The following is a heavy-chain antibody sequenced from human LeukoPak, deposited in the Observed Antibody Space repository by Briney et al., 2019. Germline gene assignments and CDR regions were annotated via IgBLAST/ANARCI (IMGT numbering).Heavy chain of an antibody. CDR2: INPNSGGT. D-gene: IGHD5-12*01. V-gene: IGHV1-2*02. Sequence: PGGSLRLSCKASGFTFSTYAMHWVRQAPGQGLEWMGWINPNSGGTNYAQKFQGRVTMTRDTSITTAYMELSRLRSDDTAVYYCERGSGYDLFDSWGQGTLVTVSS. J-gene: IGHJ4*02. CDR3: ERGSGYDLFDS. CDR1: GFTFSTYA.